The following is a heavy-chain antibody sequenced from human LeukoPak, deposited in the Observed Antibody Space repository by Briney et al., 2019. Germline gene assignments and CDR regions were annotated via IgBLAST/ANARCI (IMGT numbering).Heavy chain of an antibody. Sequence: GSLKLSCAASGFTFSSYSIDLVRPAPGKGLEWVSSISSSGSDTYYADSVEGRFTISRDNASNSLFLQMNSLRAEDTAVYYCARDQFYDFWSGHFRPSMDVWGKGTTVTVSS. D-gene: IGHD3-3*01. J-gene: IGHJ6*03. V-gene: IGHV3-21*01. CDR1: GFTFSSYS. CDR3: ARDQFYDFWSGHFRPSMDV. CDR2: ISSSGSDT.